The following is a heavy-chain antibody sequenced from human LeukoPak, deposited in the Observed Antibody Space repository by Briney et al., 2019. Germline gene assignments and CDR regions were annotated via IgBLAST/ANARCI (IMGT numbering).Heavy chain of an antibody. CDR3: ASYEWGATRDY. J-gene: IGHJ4*02. V-gene: IGHV3-74*03. CDR2: ISPDGKTT. CDR1: RFSFRNYY. Sequence: GGSLRLSCAASRFSFRNYYMYWVRQAPGKGLVWVARISPDGKTTAYADSVQGRFSISRDNAQHILYQQMNSLRAEDSAMYYCASYEWGATRDYWGQGTLVTVSS. D-gene: IGHD1-26*01.